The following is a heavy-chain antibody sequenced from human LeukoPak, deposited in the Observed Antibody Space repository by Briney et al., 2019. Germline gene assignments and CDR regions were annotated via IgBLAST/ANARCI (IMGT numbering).Heavy chain of an antibody. CDR2: INHSGST. Sequence: SETLSLTCAVYGGSFSGYYWSWIRQPPGKGLEWIGEINHSGSTNYNPSLKSRVTISVDTSKNQFSLKLSSVTAADTAVYYCARGAADRNNYYYYIDVWGKGTTVTVSS. D-gene: IGHD1/OR15-1a*01. CDR1: GGSFSGYY. CDR3: ARGAADRNNYYYYIDV. J-gene: IGHJ6*03. V-gene: IGHV4-34*01.